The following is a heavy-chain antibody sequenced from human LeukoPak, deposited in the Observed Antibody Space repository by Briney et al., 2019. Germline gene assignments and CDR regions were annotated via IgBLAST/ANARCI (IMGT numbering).Heavy chain of an antibody. J-gene: IGHJ5*02. V-gene: IGHV1-69*13. CDR1: GGTFSSYA. CDR2: IIPIFGTA. CDR3: ARVHPPSTGWVTRGDWFDP. Sequence: ASVKVSRKASGGTFSSYAISWVRQAPGQGLEWMGGIIPIFGTANYAQKFQGRVTITADESTSTAYMELSSLRSEDTAVYYCARVHPPSTGWVTRGDWFDPWGQGTLVTVSS. D-gene: IGHD6-19*01.